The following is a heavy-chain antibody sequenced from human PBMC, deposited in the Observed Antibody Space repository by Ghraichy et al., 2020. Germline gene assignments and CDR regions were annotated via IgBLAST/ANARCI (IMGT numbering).Heavy chain of an antibody. J-gene: IGHJ6*02. D-gene: IGHD3-22*01. Sequence: SGPTLVKPTQTLTVTCTFSGFSLSTSGVGVGWIRQPPGKALEWLALIHSNDDKRYNASLKSRLTITKDTSKNQVVLTMTKMEPVDTATYYCAHQGSSGLYGMDVWGQGTTVTVSS. CDR1: GFSLSTSGVG. CDR3: AHQGSSGLYGMDV. CDR2: IHSNDDK. V-gene: IGHV2-5*01.